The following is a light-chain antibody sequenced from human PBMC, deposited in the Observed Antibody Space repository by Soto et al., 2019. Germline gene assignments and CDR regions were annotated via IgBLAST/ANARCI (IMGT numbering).Light chain of an antibody. CDR3: SSYTSSNTLV. J-gene: IGLJ2*01. Sequence: QSALTQPASVSGSPGQSITFSCTGTSSDVGGYNSVSWYQQHPGKAPKLMIYDVSNRPSGVSNRFSGSKSGNTASLTISGLQAEDEADYYCSSYTSSNTLVFGGGTEVTVL. CDR1: SSDVGGYNS. CDR2: DVS. V-gene: IGLV2-14*01.